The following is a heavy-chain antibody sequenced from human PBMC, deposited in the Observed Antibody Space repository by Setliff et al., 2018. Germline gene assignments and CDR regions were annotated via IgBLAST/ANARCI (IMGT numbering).Heavy chain of an antibody. J-gene: IGHJ5*02. CDR2: INTITGNP. V-gene: IGHV7-4-1*02. CDR3: ARDLGYCSRTSCHGDWFDP. D-gene: IGHD2-2*01. CDR1: GYTFSSYA. Sequence: ASVKVSCKASGYTFSSYAMNWVRQAPGQGLEWMGRINTITGNPTYAQGFTGRFVFSLDTSVSTAYLQISRLKPEDTAVYYCARDLGYCSRTSCHGDWFDPWGQGTLVTVSS.